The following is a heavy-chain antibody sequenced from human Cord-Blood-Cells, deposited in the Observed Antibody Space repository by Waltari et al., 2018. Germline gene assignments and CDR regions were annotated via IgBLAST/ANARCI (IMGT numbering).Heavy chain of an antibody. CDR1: GFTFSSYA. J-gene: IGHJ5*02. D-gene: IGHD3-3*01. V-gene: IGHV3-23*01. CDR2: ISGRGGWT. Sequence: EVQLLESGGGLVQPGGSLRLSCAASGFTFSSYAMSWVRQAPGKGLEWVSAISGRGGWTDYADSVKGRFTISRDNSKNTLYLQMNSLRAEDTAVYYCAKLAIFGVVHSNWFDPWGQGTLVTVSS. CDR3: AKLAIFGVVHSNWFDP.